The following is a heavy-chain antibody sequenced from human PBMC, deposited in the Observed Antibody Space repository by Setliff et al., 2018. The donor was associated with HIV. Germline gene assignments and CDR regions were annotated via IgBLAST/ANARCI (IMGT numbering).Heavy chain of an antibody. J-gene: IGHJ4*02. V-gene: IGHV3-7*03. CDR3: AKFKPDKGYSYGHTDY. D-gene: IGHD5-18*01. CDR1: RFDFNNYW. Sequence: GGSLRLSCAASRFDFNNYWMCWVRQAPGKGLEWVANIGQDGSEKNYVDSVKGRFTISRDNAKNSMDLQMNSLRAEDTAVYYCAKFKPDKGYSYGHTDYWGQGTLVTVSS. CDR2: IGQDGSEK.